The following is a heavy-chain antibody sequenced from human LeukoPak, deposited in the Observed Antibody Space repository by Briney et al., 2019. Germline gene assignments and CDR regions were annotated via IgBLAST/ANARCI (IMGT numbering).Heavy chain of an antibody. J-gene: IGHJ4*02. Sequence: GGSLRLSCAASGFTFSSYAMHWIRQAPGKGLEWVSYISSSSSTIYYADSVKGRFTISRDNAKNSLYLQMNSLRAEDTAVYYVARSIPAGNRRWGQGTLVTVSS. CDR2: ISSSSSTI. V-gene: IGHV3-48*04. CDR1: GFTFSSYA. CDR3: ARSIPAGNRR. D-gene: IGHD2-2*01.